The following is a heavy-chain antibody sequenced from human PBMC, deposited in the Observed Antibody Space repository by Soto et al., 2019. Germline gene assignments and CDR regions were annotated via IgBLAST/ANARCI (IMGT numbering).Heavy chain of an antibody. Sequence: EVQLLESGGGLVQPGGSLRLSCAASGFTFNNYAMTWVRQAPGKGLEWVSAISGGGDTTSYADSVKGRFTVSRDGSKNTLYLQMSSLRAADTVIYYCAKGRDGSGSLAPRVDFWGQGTLVTVSS. V-gene: IGHV3-23*01. CDR1: GFTFNNYA. CDR3: AKGRDGSGSLAPRVDF. J-gene: IGHJ4*02. D-gene: IGHD3-10*01. CDR2: ISGGGDTT.